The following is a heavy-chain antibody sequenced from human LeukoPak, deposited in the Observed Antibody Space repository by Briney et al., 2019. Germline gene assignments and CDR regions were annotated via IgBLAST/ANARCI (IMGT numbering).Heavy chain of an antibody. V-gene: IGHV1-2*02. CDR3: AKVIAGTVAFDI. CDR1: GYTFTGYY. J-gene: IGHJ3*02. D-gene: IGHD6-13*01. Sequence: ASVKVSCKASGYTFTGYYIHWVRQAPGQGLDWMGWINPNGGGTNYIQKFQGRVTMSRDTSISTAYMELSRLRSDDTAIYYCAKVIAGTVAFDIWGQGTMVTVSS. CDR2: INPNGGGT.